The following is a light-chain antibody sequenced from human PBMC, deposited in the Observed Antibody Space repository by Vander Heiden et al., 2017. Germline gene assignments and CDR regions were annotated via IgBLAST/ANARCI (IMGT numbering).Light chain of an antibody. CDR2: SNN. V-gene: IGLV1-47*02. J-gene: IGLJ2*01. CDR1: SSNIGSNY. CDR3: AAWDDSLSGVV. Sequence: QSLLTQPPSASGTPGPRVTISCSGSSSNIGSNYVYWYQQLTGTAPKLLIYSNNQRPSGVPDRFSGSKSGTSASLAISGLRSEDEADYYCAAWDDSLSGVVFGGGTKLTVL.